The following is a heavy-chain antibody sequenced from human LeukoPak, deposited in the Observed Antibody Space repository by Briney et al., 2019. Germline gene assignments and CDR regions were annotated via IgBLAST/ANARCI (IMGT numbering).Heavy chain of an antibody. D-gene: IGHD2-21*01. CDR3: ARSGDRGQGWSYYSDY. J-gene: IGHJ4*02. V-gene: IGHV4-59*08. Sequence: SETLSLTCTVSGGSISSYYWNCVRQPPGKGLEWIGYVYYTADTNYNPSLSFRVTMSVDRSKNQFSLRLSSVTAADTAVYYCARSGDRGQGWSYYSDYWGQGALVTVSS. CDR1: GGSISSYY. CDR2: VYYTADT.